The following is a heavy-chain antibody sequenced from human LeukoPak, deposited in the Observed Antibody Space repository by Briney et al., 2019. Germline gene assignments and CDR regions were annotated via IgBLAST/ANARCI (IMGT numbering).Heavy chain of an antibody. CDR3: ASGGYGSGSYYFDY. CDR2: INHSGST. V-gene: IGHV4-34*01. Sequence: SETLSLTCAVYGGSFSCYYWSWIRQPPGKGLEWIGEINHSGSTNYNPSLKSRVTISVDTSKNQFSLKLSSVTAADTAVYYCASGGYGSGSYYFDYWGQGTLVTVSS. D-gene: IGHD3-10*01. CDR1: GGSFSCYY. J-gene: IGHJ4*02.